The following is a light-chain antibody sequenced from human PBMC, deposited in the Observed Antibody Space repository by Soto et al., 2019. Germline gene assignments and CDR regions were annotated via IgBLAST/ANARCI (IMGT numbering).Light chain of an antibody. CDR2: GAS. CDR1: QTVVTN. J-gene: IGKJ1*01. Sequence: VVLTPSPATLSVSPGERVTLSCRASQTVVTNLAWYQQKPGQAPRLLIYGASNRATGIPDRFSVSGSGTDFTLTISRLEPEDFAVYYCQQYGSSGTFGQGTKVDIK. V-gene: IGKV3-20*01. CDR3: QQYGSSGT.